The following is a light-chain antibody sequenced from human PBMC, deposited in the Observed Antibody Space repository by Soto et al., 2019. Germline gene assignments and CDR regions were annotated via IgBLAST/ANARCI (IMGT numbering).Light chain of an antibody. V-gene: IGKV3-15*01. J-gene: IGKJ1*01. CDR1: PSVSSN. CDR3: QQYNNWWT. Sequence: EIVMTQSPATLSVSPGERATLSCRASPSVSSNLAWYQQKPGQVPRLLIYGASTRATGIPARFSGSGSGTDFTLTISSLQSEDFAVYYCQQYNNWWTFGQGTKVEIK. CDR2: GAS.